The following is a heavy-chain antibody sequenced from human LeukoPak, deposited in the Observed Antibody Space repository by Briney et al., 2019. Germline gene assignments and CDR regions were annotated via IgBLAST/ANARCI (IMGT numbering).Heavy chain of an antibody. V-gene: IGHV3-21*01. D-gene: IGHD6-6*01. Sequence: PGGSLRLSCAASGFTFTTYDMNWVRQAPGEGLEWVSYISRDSAYMYLADSVKGRFTISRDNAKNSLYLQMDSLRGEDTAMYYCARDDASTARASGMDVWGRGTTVTVSS. CDR3: ARDDASTARASGMDV. J-gene: IGHJ6*04. CDR1: GFTFTTYD. CDR2: ISRDSAYM.